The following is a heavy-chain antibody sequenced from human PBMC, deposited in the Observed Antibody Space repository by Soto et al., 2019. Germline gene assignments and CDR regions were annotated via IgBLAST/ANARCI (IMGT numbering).Heavy chain of an antibody. Sequence: QVQLQESGPGLVKPSGTLSLTCAVSGGSISSSNWWSWVRQPPGKGLEWIGEIYHSGSTNYNPSLKSRVTISVDKSKNQFSLKLSSVTAADTAVYYCGSAAIAAAGTSGDDWFDPWGQGTLVTVSS. CDR3: GSAAIAAAGTSGDDWFDP. CDR1: GGSISSSNW. CDR2: IYHSGST. D-gene: IGHD6-13*01. V-gene: IGHV4-4*02. J-gene: IGHJ5*02.